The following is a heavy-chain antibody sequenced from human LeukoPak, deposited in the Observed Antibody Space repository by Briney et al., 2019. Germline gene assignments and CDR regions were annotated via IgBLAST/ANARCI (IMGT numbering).Heavy chain of an antibody. V-gene: IGHV4-59*08. J-gene: IGHJ5*02. D-gene: IGHD2-21*02. CDR2: TYYSGST. CDR1: GDSISNYY. CDR3: ARVMTAITNWFDP. Sequence: PSETLSLTCTVSGDSISNYYWNWIRQPPGKGREWIGYTYYSGSTNYNPSLKSRVTILVGASKKHFSLNLSSVTAADTAVYYCARVMTAITNWFDPWGQGTLVTVSS.